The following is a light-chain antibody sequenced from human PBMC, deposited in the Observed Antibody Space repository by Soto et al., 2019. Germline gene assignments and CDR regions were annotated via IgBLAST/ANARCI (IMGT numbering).Light chain of an antibody. CDR1: QTISIH. J-gene: IGKJ2*01. Sequence: DIQMTQSPSSLSASPGDRVTITCRAGQTISIHLSWYHQRPGKTPNLLIYGGYFLQSGVPSRFSGSGSGTEFTLTISSLQPEDFGTYFCQQSYNTPYTFGQGTKLEI. CDR3: QQSYNTPYT. CDR2: GGY. V-gene: IGKV1-39*01.